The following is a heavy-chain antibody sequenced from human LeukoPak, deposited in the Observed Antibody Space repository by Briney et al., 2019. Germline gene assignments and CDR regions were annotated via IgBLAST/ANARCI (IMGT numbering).Heavy chain of an antibody. Sequence: GGSLRLSCAASGFTFSSYAMSWVRQAPGKGLEWVAVISFDGINRYYADSVKGRFTIPRGNSQNTLYLQMNRLRVDDTAVYYCAKWGSSGWSGSYYGLDVWGQGTTVTVSS. CDR1: GFTFSSYA. D-gene: IGHD6-19*01. CDR3: AKWGSSGWSGSYYGLDV. V-gene: IGHV3-30*18. CDR2: ISFDGINR. J-gene: IGHJ6*02.